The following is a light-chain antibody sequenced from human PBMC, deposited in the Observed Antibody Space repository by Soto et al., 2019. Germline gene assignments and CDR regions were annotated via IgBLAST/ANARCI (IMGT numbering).Light chain of an antibody. CDR2: AAS. J-gene: IGKJ3*01. V-gene: IGKV1-39*01. CDR1: QSINTY. CDR3: QQSFSGLGT. Sequence: DIQMTQSPSSLSASVGERVTISCRASQSINTYLNWFQQKPGKAPKLLIYAASTLSSGVPSRFSGSGSGTDFTLTISSLQREDFATYYCQQSFSGLGTFGPGTKVDMK.